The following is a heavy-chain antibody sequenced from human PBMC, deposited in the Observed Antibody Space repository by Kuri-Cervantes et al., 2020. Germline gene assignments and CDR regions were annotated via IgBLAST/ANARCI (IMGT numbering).Heavy chain of an antibody. J-gene: IGHJ6*03. CDR3: ARAGRGDSSSWFSSYYYYYMDV. V-gene: IGHV3-7*01. CDR1: GFTFSDYY. Sequence: GESLKISCAASGFTFSDYYMSWVRQAPGKGLEWVANIKQDGSEKYYVDSMKGRFTISRDNAKNSLYLQMNSLRAEDTAVYFCARAGRGDSSSWFSSYYYYYMDVWGKGTTVTVSS. CDR2: IKQDGSEK. D-gene: IGHD6-13*01.